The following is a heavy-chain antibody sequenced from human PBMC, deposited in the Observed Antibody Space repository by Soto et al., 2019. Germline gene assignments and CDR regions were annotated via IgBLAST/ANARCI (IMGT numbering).Heavy chain of an antibody. V-gene: IGHV1-69*02. J-gene: IGHJ6*02. Sequence: QVQLVQSGAEVKRPGSSVKVSCEASGDTFSSYSFSWVRLAPGQGLAWMGRIIPIVGIVDYAQKFKGRVTFAADKSTSTAYMELSGLRSEDTAVYYWARHLYTYGTLPSQYQYGMDVWGQGTTVTVSS. CDR1: GDTFSSYS. CDR3: ARHLYTYGTLPSQYQYGMDV. D-gene: IGHD5-18*01. CDR2: IIPIVGIV.